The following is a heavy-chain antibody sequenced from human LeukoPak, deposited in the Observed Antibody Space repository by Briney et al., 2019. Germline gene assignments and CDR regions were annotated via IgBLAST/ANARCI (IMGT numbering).Heavy chain of an antibody. CDR1: VYTFSIYE. V-gene: IGHV3-48*03. CDR3: AELGITMIGGV. D-gene: IGHD3-10*02. CDR2: ISSSGSTI. J-gene: IGHJ6*04. Sequence: PGGSLRLSCAASVYTFSIYEMNCVRDARGKGLERVSYISSSGSTIYYADSVKGRFTISRDNAKNSLYLQMNSLRAEDTAVYYCAELGITMIGGVWGKGTTVTISS.